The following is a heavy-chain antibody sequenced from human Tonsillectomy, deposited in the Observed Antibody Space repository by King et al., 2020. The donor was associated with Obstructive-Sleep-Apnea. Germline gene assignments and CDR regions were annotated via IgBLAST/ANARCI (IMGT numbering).Heavy chain of an antibody. CDR2: IHYRGNT. Sequence: QLQESGPGLVKPSDTLSLICAVSGYFISSSDWWGWIRQPPGKGLEWIGYIHYRGNTYYNPSLESRVTMSLDTSKNQFSLKLNSVTAVDTAVYYCARPPGYYDSSGYYPSGPDYWGQGTLVTVSS. V-gene: IGHV4-28*01. D-gene: IGHD3-22*01. CDR3: ARPPGYYDSSGYYPSGPDY. J-gene: IGHJ4*02. CDR1: GYFISSSDW.